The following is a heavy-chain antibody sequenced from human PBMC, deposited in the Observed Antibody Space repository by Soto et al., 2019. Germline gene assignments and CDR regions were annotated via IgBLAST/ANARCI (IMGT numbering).Heavy chain of an antibody. D-gene: IGHD3-22*01. V-gene: IGHV3-64D*06. CDR3: VKGEYYYDSSGYYPFDY. CDR2: ISTNGGST. Sequence: GGSLRLSCSASGFTFSSYAMHWVRQAPGKGLEYVSSISTNGGSTHYADSVKGRFTISRDNSKNTQYLQMSSLGADDTAVYYCVKGEYYYDSSGYYPFDYWGQGTRVTVAS. CDR1: GFTFSSYA. J-gene: IGHJ4*02.